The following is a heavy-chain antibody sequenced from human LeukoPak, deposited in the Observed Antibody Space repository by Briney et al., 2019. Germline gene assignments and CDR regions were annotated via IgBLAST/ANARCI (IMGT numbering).Heavy chain of an antibody. CDR3: ARLGEWELPAFDY. V-gene: IGHV4-39*01. CDR1: GGSISSSSYY. D-gene: IGHD1-26*01. CDR2: IYYSGST. J-gene: IGHJ4*02. Sequence: SETLSLTCTVSGGSISSSSYYWGWIRQPPGKGLEWIGSIYYSGSTYYNPSLKSRVTISVDTSKNQFSLKLSSVTAADTAVYYCARLGEWELPAFDYWGQGTLVTVSS.